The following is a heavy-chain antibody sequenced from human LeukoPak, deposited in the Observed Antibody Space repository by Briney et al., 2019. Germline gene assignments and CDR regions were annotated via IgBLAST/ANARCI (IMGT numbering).Heavy chain of an antibody. J-gene: IGHJ6*02. D-gene: IGHD5-18*01. V-gene: IGHV1-69*04. CDR2: IIPVLNIT. CDR3: ARDQGLTAPPPYGLDV. CDR1: GDTFSSSA. Sequence: SVKVSCKTSGDTFSSSAITWVRQAPGQGLEWMGRIIPVLNITTYAQKFQGSVTITADTSTSTVYMELSSLRSEETAVYYCARDQGLTAPPPYGLDVWGQGTTVIVSS.